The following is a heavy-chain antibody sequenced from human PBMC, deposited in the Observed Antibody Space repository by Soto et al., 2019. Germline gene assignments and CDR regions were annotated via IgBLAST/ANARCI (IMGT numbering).Heavy chain of an antibody. D-gene: IGHD4-17*01. CDR2: IIPILGIA. J-gene: IGHJ5*02. CDR3: ASSGDYVASWFDP. CDR1: GGTFSSYT. V-gene: IGHV1-69*02. Sequence: QVQLVQSGAEVKKPGSSVKVSCKASGGTFSSYTISWVRQAPGQGLEWMGRIIPILGIANYAQKFQGIVTITADKSTSTDYMELSSLRSEDTAVYYCASSGDYVASWFDPWGQGTLVTVSS.